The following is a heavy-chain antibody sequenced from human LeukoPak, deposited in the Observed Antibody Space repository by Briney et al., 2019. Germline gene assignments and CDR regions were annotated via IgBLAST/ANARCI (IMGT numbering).Heavy chain of an antibody. V-gene: IGHV3-23*01. Sequence: PGGSLRLSCAASGFTFSSYAMSWVRQAPGKGLEWVSAISGSATSTYYADSVKGRFTISRDNSKYTLYLQMNSLRAEDMAVYYCAKDGGYSSAWFPNDYWGQGTLVTVSS. CDR2: ISGSATST. D-gene: IGHD6-19*01. CDR3: AKDGGYSSAWFPNDY. J-gene: IGHJ4*02. CDR1: GFTFSSYA.